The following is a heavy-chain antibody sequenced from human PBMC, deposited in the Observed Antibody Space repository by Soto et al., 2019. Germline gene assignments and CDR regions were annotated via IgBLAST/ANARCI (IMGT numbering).Heavy chain of an antibody. CDR1: GFTFSNAW. D-gene: IGHD1-26*01. J-gene: IGHJ3*02. V-gene: IGHV3-15*01. CDR3: TTDGPGIRESYLDGFAFDI. Sequence: PGGSLRLSGAAAGFTFSNAWMSLVREAPGNGLERGGRIKSKTDGGTTDYAAPVKGRFTISRDDSKNTLYLQMNSLKTEDTAVYYCTTDGPGIRESYLDGFAFDIWGQGTMVTVSS. CDR2: IKSKTDGGTT.